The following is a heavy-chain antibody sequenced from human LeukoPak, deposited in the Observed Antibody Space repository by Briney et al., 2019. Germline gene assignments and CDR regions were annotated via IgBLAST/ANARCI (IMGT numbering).Heavy chain of an antibody. CDR1: GFAVKSSY. CDR2: LYAGGES. Sequence: GGSLRLSCAASGFAVKSSYMNWVRQAPGKGLEWVSVLYAGGESYYADSVLGRFTISRDNSKNTLYLQMNSLRAEDTAVYYCAKVRLYSSPYYFDYWGQGTLVTVSS. J-gene: IGHJ4*02. CDR3: AKVRLYSSPYYFDY. D-gene: IGHD4-11*01. V-gene: IGHV3-53*05.